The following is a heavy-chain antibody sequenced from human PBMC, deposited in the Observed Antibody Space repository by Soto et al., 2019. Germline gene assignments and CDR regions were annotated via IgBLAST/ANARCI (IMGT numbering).Heavy chain of an antibody. CDR3: ARGYGSGSYWFDY. V-gene: IGHV4-30-2*01. J-gene: IGHJ4*02. CDR2: IFHSGNT. CDR1: GDSVSSGTDS. Sequence: QLQLQESGSGLVKPSQTLSLTCAVSGDSVSSGTDSWSWIRQPPGKGPEWIGYIFHSGNTNYNPSLRSRVTMSLDRSKNQISLNLTSVTAADTAVYYCARGYGSGSYWFDYWGQGTLVTVSS. D-gene: IGHD3-10*01.